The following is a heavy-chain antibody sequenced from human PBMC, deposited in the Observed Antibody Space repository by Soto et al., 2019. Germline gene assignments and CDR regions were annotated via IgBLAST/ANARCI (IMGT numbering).Heavy chain of an antibody. Sequence: QLQLQESGSGLVKPSQTLSLTCAVSGGSISSGGYSWSWIRQPPGKGLECLGYIYQSGSTYYNPSLKSRVTISVDRSKNQFSLKLSSVTAADTAVDYCARFMTREFDYWGQGTLVTVYS. CDR3: ARFMTREFDY. V-gene: IGHV4-30-2*01. J-gene: IGHJ4*02. CDR1: GGSISSGGYS. CDR2: IYQSGST. D-gene: IGHD4-17*01.